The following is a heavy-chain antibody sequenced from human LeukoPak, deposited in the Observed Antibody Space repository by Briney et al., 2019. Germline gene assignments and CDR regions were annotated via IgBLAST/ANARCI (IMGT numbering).Heavy chain of an antibody. J-gene: IGHJ6*03. V-gene: IGHV4-59*01. CDR3: ARTVRDTTTVRLTPFYYDHMDV. CDR1: GDSLTNDY. CDR2: IHNNGNN. D-gene: IGHD4-11*01. Sequence: PSGTLSLTCAVSGDSLTNDYWTWIRQPPGKGLEWVGFIHNNGNNKYNPSLKSRVTISLDTSKKQFSLKLSSVTAADTAVYYCARTVRDTTTVRLTPFYYDHMDVWGKGTSVIVSS.